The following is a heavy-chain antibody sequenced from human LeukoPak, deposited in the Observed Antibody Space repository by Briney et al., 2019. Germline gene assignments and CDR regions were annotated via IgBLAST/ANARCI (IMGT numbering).Heavy chain of an antibody. D-gene: IGHD6-13*01. J-gene: IGHJ4*02. Sequence: PSETLFLTCTVSGGSISSYYWSWIRQPPGKGLEWIGYIYYSGSTNYNPSLKRRVTISVDTSKNQFSLKLSSVTAADTAVYYCAGSSSWYYFDYWGQGTLVTVSS. CDR1: GGSISSYY. CDR3: AGSSSWYYFDY. V-gene: IGHV4-59*08. CDR2: IYYSGST.